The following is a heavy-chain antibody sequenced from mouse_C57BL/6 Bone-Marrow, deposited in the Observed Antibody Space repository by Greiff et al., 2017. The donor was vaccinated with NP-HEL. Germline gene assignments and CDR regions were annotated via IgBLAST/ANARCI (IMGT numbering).Heavy chain of an antibody. J-gene: IGHJ1*03. CDR3: ARDAFITKVVGDWYFDV. D-gene: IGHD1-1*01. CDR2: SRNKANDYTT. Sequence: EVKLMESGGGLVQPGRSLRLSCATSGFTFSDFYMEWVRQAPGKGLEWIAASRNKANDYTTEYSASVKGRFIVSRDTSQSILYLQMNALRAEDTAIYYCARDAFITKVVGDWYFDVWGTGTTVTVSS. V-gene: IGHV7-1*01. CDR1: GFTFSDFY.